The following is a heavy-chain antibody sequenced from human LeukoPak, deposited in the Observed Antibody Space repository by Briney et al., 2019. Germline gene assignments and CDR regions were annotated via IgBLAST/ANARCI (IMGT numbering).Heavy chain of an antibody. J-gene: IGHJ5*02. D-gene: IGHD1-26*01. CDR2: IYYSGST. CDR1: GGSVVSASSH. CDR3: VRQGGSPDWFDP. Sequence: SETLSLTCTVSGGSVVSASSHWGWIRQPPGKGLEWIGNIYYSGSTYYNPSLKSRVTISVQTSKNQFSLKLTSVTAGDMAMYYCVRQGGSPDWFDPWGQGTLVTVSS. V-gene: IGHV4-39*01.